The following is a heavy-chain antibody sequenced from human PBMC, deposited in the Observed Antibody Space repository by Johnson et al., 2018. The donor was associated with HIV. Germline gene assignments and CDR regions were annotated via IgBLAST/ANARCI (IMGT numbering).Heavy chain of an antibody. CDR3: ARDYYDSSAYYYQDVESAFDI. Sequence: QVYLVESGGGGVQPGRSLRLSCAASGFTFSNYAMYWVRQAPGKGLEWVALISYDGSNKYYSDSVKGRFTISRDNSKNTLYLQMNSLRPEDTAVYYCARDYYDSSAYYYQDVESAFDIWGQGTMVTVSS. CDR2: ISYDGSNK. D-gene: IGHD3-22*01. J-gene: IGHJ3*02. CDR1: GFTFSNYA. V-gene: IGHV3-30-3*01.